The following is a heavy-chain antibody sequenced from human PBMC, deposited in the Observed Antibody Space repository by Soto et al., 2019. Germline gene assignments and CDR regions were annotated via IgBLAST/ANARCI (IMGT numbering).Heavy chain of an antibody. CDR1: GGSISSYY. J-gene: IGHJ4*02. CDR3: ARVLGVEMAKTRQYYFDY. Sequence: SETLSLTCTVSGGSISSYYWSWIRQPPGKGLEWIGYIYYSGSTNYNPSLKSRVTISVDTSKNQFSLKLSSVTAADTAVYYCARVLGVEMAKTRQYYFDYWGQGTLVTVSS. CDR2: IYYSGST. D-gene: IGHD5-12*01. V-gene: IGHV4-59*01.